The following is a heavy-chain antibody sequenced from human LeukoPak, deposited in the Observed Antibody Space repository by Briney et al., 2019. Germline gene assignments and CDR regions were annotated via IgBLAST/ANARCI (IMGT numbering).Heavy chain of an antibody. CDR2: ISSSSSTI. CDR3: AREGSSSSWYGDYYMDV. CDR1: GFTFSSYS. V-gene: IGHV3-48*01. D-gene: IGHD6-13*01. J-gene: IGHJ6*03. Sequence: PGGSLRLSCAASGFTFSSYSMNWVRQAPGKGLEWVSYISSSSSTIYYADSVKGRFTISRDNAKNSLYLQMNSLRAEDTAVYYCAREGSSSSWYGDYYMDVWGKGTTVTVSS.